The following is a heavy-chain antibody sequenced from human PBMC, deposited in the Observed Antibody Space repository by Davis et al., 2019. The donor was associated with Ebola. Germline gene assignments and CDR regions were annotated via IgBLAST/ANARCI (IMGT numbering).Heavy chain of an antibody. CDR2: MNPNSGNT. J-gene: IGHJ4*02. Sequence: ASVKVSCKASGYTFTSYDINWVRQATGQGREWMGWMNPNSGNTGYAQKFQGRVTMTRNTSISTAYMELSSLRSEDTAVYYCARGPPSDYYDSSGYFDYWGQGTLVTVSS. CDR3: ARGPPSDYYDSSGYFDY. D-gene: IGHD3-22*01. V-gene: IGHV1-8*01. CDR1: GYTFTSYD.